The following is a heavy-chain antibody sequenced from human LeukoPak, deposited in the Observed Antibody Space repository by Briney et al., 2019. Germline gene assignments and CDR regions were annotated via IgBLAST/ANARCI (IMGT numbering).Heavy chain of an antibody. CDR2: IWYDGSKE. CDR3: AKLGIAARNFDY. V-gene: IGHV3-30*02. Sequence: GGSLRLSCVASGFTFTNYGFHWVRQAPGKGLEWVAIIWYDGSKEYYADSVKGRFTISRDNSKNTLYLQMNGLRAEDTAVYYCAKLGIAARNFDYWGQGTLVTVSS. CDR1: GFTFTNYG. D-gene: IGHD6-6*01. J-gene: IGHJ4*02.